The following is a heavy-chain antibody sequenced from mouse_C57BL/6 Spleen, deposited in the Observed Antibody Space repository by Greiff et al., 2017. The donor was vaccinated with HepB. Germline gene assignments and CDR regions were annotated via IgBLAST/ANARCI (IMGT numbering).Heavy chain of an antibody. D-gene: IGHD1-1*01. CDR1: GFTFSDYG. Sequence: EVQRVESGGGLVKPGGSLKLSCAASGFTFSDYGMHWVRQAPEKGLEWVAYISSGSSTIYYADTVKGRFTISRDNAKNTLFLQMTSLRSEDTAMYYCARSLYYGSSYDYAMDYWGQGTSVTVSS. J-gene: IGHJ4*01. CDR3: ARSLYYGSSYDYAMDY. V-gene: IGHV5-17*01. CDR2: ISSGSSTI.